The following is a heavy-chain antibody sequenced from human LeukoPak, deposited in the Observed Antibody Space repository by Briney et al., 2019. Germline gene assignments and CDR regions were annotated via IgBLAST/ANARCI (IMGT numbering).Heavy chain of an antibody. J-gene: IGHJ4*02. D-gene: IGHD3-22*01. CDR3: ARDDHYYDSSGYCDY. Sequence: ASVKVSCKASGYTFTGYYMHWVRPAPGQGLEWMGWINPNSGGTNYAQKFQGRVTMTRDTSISTAYMELSRLRSDDTAVYYCARDDHYYDSSGYCDYWGQGTLVTVSS. V-gene: IGHV1-2*02. CDR1: GYTFTGYY. CDR2: INPNSGGT.